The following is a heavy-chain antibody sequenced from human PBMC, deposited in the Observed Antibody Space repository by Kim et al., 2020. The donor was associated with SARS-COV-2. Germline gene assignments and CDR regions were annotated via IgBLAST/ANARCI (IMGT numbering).Heavy chain of an antibody. D-gene: IGHD4-17*01. Sequence: DAEHVKGRVTISRDKSKNTLYLQMNSLRAEDTAVYYCARDRFNDYGEDYWGQGTLVTVSP. J-gene: IGHJ4*02. V-gene: IGHV3-33*01. CDR3: ARDRFNDYGEDY.